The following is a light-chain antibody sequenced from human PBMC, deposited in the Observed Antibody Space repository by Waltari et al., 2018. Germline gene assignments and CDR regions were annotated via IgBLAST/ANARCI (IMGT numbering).Light chain of an antibody. CDR1: SSDIGCYNY. V-gene: IGLV2-14*03. Sequence: QSALTQPASVSGSPGQSITLSCTGTSSDIGCYNYVSWYQQHPGKAPKLMIYDVTKRPSGVSDRFSGSKSGNTAALTISGLQAEDEADYYCSSYTSTSTLGIFGGGTKLTVL. CDR3: SSYTSTSTLGI. J-gene: IGLJ2*01. CDR2: DVT.